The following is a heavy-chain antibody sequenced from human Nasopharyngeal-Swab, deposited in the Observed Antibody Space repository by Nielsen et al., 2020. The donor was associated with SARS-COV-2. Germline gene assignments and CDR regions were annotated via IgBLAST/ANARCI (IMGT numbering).Heavy chain of an antibody. CDR3: ARDTIFGLALYYYYGLGV. J-gene: IGHJ6*02. D-gene: IGHD3-3*01. V-gene: IGHV1-69*01. CDR2: INPNFGTT. Sequence: WVRQAPGQGLEWMGGINPNFGTTNYAHKFQDRAKITADQSTRTAYIELSSLRSDDTAVYYCARDTIFGLALYYYYGLGVWGQGTTVTVSS.